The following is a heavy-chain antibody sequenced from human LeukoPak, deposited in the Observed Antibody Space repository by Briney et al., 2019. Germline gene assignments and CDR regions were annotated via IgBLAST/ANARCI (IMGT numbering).Heavy chain of an antibody. CDR1: GGTFSSYA. D-gene: IGHD3-3*01. Sequence: SVKVSCKASGGTFSSYAISWVRQAPGQGLEWMGGIIPIFGTANYAQKFQGRVTITTDESTSTAYMELSSLRSKDTAVYYCARLLGRFLEWLRFDPWGQGTLVTVSS. V-gene: IGHV1-69*05. J-gene: IGHJ5*02. CDR2: IIPIFGTA. CDR3: ARLLGRFLEWLRFDP.